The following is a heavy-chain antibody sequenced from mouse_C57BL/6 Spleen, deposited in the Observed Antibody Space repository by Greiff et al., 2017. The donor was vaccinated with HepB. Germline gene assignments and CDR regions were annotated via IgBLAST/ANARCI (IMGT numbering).Heavy chain of an antibody. CDR1: GFTFSSYT. Sequence: EVKLMESGGGLVKPGGSLKLSCAASGFTFSSYTMSWVRQTPEKRLEWVATISGGGGNTYYPDSVKGRFTLSSDNAKNALYLQMSSLRSEDTALYYCARLELGRGFAYWGQGTLVTVSA. D-gene: IGHD4-1*01. CDR2: ISGGGGNT. V-gene: IGHV5-9*01. CDR3: ARLELGRGFAY. J-gene: IGHJ3*01.